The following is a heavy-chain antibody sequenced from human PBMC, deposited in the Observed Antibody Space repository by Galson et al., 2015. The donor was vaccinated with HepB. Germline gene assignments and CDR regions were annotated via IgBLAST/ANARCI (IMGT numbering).Heavy chain of an antibody. V-gene: IGHV3-23*01. Sequence: SLRLSCAASGFTFSSYAMSWVRQAPEKGLEWVSTISGPGASTYYADSVKGRFTISRDNSKNTLYLQMNSLRAEDTAVYYCAKARGLRYGEFDPWGQGTLVTVSS. D-gene: IGHD3-9*01. CDR3: AKARGLRYGEFDP. J-gene: IGHJ5*02. CDR1: GFTFSSYA. CDR2: ISGPGAST.